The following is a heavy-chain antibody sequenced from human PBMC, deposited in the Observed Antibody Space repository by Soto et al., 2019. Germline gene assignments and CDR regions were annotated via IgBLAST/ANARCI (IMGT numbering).Heavy chain of an antibody. CDR2: TYYRSKWYN. J-gene: IGHJ3*01. CDR3: ARWGHEEECFDV. Sequence: QVLLQQSGPGLVKPSQTLSLTCAISGDSVSSNSGAWNWLRQSPSRGLEWLGRTYYRSKWYNQYAVSVKSRISINPDTSKNQFSLQLNSVTPEDTAVYYCARWGHEEECFDVWGRGTMVTVSS. CDR1: GDSVSSNSGA. V-gene: IGHV6-1*01. D-gene: IGHD3-16*01.